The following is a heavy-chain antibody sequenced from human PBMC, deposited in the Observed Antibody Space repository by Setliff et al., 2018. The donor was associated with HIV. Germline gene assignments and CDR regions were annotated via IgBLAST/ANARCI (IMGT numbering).Heavy chain of an antibody. CDR1: GFTFSSYE. V-gene: IGHV3-48*03. J-gene: IGHJ6*03. CDR2: ISSSGSTI. Sequence: GGSLRLSCAASGFTFSSYEMNWVRQAPGKGLEWASYISSSGSTIYYADSVKGRFTISRDNAKNTLYLQMNSLRSEDTAVYFCAKSFNSGPTNWNIDVWGTGTTVTVSS. CDR3: AKSFNSGPTNWNIDV. D-gene: IGHD1-20*01.